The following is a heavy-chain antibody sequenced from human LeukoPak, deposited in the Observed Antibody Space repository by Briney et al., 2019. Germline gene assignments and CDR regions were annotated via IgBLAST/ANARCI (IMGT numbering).Heavy chain of an antibody. D-gene: IGHD6-13*01. J-gene: IGHJ6*03. V-gene: IGHV3-23*01. Sequence: GGSLRLSCAASGFTFVTYGMSWVRQAPGRGLEWVSAISGLGDRTYYSDSVKGRFTISRDNSKNTLYVQMNSLRTEDTAVYYCAKEGFSRGYYYYYYMDVWGKGTTVTVSS. CDR1: GFTFVTYG. CDR2: ISGLGDRT. CDR3: AKEGFSRGYYYYYYMDV.